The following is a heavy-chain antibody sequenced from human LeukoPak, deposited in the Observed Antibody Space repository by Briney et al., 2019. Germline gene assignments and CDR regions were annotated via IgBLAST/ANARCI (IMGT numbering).Heavy chain of an antibody. V-gene: IGHV4-59*08. CDR2: IHYTGST. CDR3: ARLNLIGSSPVHHYDF. Sequence: PSETLSVTCTVSGGSISGYYWSWIRQSPGKGLEYIAYIHYTGSTDYNPSLKSRVTISVDTSKNQFSLKLSFVTAADTAVYYCARLNLIGSSPVHHYDFWGQGTLVTVSS. CDR1: GGSISGYY. J-gene: IGHJ4*02. D-gene: IGHD6-13*01.